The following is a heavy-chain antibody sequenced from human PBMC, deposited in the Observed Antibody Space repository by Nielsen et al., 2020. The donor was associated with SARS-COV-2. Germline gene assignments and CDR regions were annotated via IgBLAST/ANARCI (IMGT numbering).Heavy chain of an antibody. CDR3: AKSLSHIGSGSYY. D-gene: IGHD1-26*01. Sequence: SVKVSCKASGYSFTTYAIHWARQAPGQGLEWMGGIIPIFGTANYAQKFQGRVTITADESTSTAYMELSSLRSEDTAVYYCAKSLSHIGSGSYYWGQGTLVTVSS. CDR1: GYSFTTYA. CDR2: IIPIFGTA. V-gene: IGHV1-69*13. J-gene: IGHJ4*02.